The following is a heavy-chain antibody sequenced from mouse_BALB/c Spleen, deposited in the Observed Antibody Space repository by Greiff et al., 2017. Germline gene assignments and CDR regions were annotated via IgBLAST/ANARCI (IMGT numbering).Heavy chain of an antibody. D-gene: IGHD1-1*02. V-gene: IGHV14-3*02. CDR2: IDPANGNT. Sequence: EVQLVESGAELVKPGASVKLSCTASGFNIKDTYMHWVKQRPEQGLEWIGRIDPANGNTKYDPKFQGKATITADTSSNTAYLQLSSLTSEDTAVYYCARSGSLYYYAMDYWGQGTSVTVSS. CDR1: GFNIKDTY. CDR3: ARSGSLYYYAMDY. J-gene: IGHJ4*01.